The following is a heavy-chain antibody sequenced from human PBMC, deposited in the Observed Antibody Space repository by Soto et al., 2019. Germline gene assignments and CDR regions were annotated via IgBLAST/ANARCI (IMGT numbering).Heavy chain of an antibody. CDR1: VFTCGSYS. CDR2: ISSSSSYI. V-gene: IGHV3-21*01. CDR3: ARDPPPSDYVPNWFDP. J-gene: IGHJ5*02. Sequence: PWWSLRLSCSASVFTCGSYSMNWFRQAPGKGLEWVSSISSSSSYIYYADSVKGRFTISRDNAKNSLYLQMNSLRAEDTAVYYCARDPPPSDYVPNWFDPWGQGTLVTVSS. D-gene: IGHD4-17*01.